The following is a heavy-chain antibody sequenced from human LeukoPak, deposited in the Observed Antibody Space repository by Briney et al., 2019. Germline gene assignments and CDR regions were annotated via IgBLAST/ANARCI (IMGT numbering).Heavy chain of an antibody. V-gene: IGHV3-21*01. CDR2: ISNDGSYI. J-gene: IGHJ6*03. CDR1: GFILSSYS. Sequence: GGSLRLSCAASGFILSSYSMNWVRQAPGKGLEWVSSISNDGSYIYYADPVQGRFIISRDNAKNSLYLQMNSLRAEDTAVYYCARGGCSSTSCYTRDPYYYYMDVWGKGTTVTVSS. D-gene: IGHD2-2*02. CDR3: ARGGCSSTSCYTRDPYYYYMDV.